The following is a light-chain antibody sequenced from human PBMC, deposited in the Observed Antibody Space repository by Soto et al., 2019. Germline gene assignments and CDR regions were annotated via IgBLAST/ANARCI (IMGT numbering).Light chain of an antibody. V-gene: IGKV3-15*01. CDR3: QQYHNWPLT. CDR1: QSVGNS. CDR2: GAS. J-gene: IGKJ4*01. Sequence: EIMMTQSPATLSVSPGERATLSCRASQSVGNSLAWYQQKPGQAPRVLIYGASTGATGIPARSSGSGSGTEFTLTISSLQSEDFAVYYCQQYHNWPLTFGGGTKVEIK.